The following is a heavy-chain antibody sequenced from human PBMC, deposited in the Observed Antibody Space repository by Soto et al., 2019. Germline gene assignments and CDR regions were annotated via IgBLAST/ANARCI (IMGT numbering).Heavy chain of an antibody. CDR1: GGTFSSYA. CDR2: IIPIFGTA. J-gene: IGHJ5*02. Sequence: SVKVSCKASGGTFSSYAISWVRQAPGQGLEWMGGIIPIFGTANYAQKFQGRVTITADESTSTAYMELSSLRSEDTAVYYCAREGQWLVLGNWFDPWGQGPLVTVSS. D-gene: IGHD6-19*01. CDR3: AREGQWLVLGNWFDP. V-gene: IGHV1-69*13.